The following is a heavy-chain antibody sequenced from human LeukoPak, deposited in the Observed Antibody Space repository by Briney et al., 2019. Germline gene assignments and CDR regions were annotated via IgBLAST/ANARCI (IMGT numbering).Heavy chain of an antibody. Sequence: ASVKVPCEASGGTFSSYAISWVRQAPGQGLEWMGGIIPIFGTANYAQKFQGRVTITADESTSTAYMELSSLRSEDTAVYYCARAAVAGREYYYYYYGMDVWGQGTTVTVSS. D-gene: IGHD6-19*01. CDR1: GGTFSSYA. J-gene: IGHJ6*02. V-gene: IGHV1-69*01. CDR3: ARAAVAGREYYYYYYGMDV. CDR2: IIPIFGTA.